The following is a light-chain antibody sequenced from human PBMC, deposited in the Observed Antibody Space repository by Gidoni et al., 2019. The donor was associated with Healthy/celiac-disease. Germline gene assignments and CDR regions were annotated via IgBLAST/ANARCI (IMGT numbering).Light chain of an antibody. J-gene: IGKJ4*01. Sequence: DIQMIQSPSSLSASVGDRVTITCRASQSISSYLNWYQQKPGKAPKLLIYAASSLQSGVPSRFSGSVSVTDFTLTISSLQPEDFATYYCQQSYSTPPLTFGGGTKVEIK. V-gene: IGKV1-39*01. CDR2: AAS. CDR1: QSISSY. CDR3: QQSYSTPPLT.